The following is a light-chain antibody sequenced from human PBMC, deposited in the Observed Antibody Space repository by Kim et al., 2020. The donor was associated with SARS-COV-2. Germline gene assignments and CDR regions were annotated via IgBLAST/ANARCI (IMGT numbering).Light chain of an antibody. CDR3: SSYTSSTTRV. V-gene: IGLV2-14*03. J-gene: IGLJ3*02. CDR2: DVN. Sequence: GQSFTISCTGTSSDVDGYDFVSWYQQYPGQVPKLIIYDVNKRPSGISNRFSGSKSGNTASLTIAGLQTEDEADYYCSSYTSSTTRVFGGGTQLTVL. CDR1: SSDVDGYDF.